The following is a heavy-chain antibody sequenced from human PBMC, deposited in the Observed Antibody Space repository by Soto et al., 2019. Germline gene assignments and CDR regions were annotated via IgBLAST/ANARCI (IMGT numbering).Heavy chain of an antibody. Sequence: QVQLVQSGAEVKKPGASVKVSCKASGYTFTSYYMHWVRQAPGQGLEWMGIINPSGGSTSYAQKFQGTVTMTRDTSTSTVYMELSSLRSEDTAVYYCARDNQEQWLVWTGFVSAGFDYWGQGTLVTVSS. D-gene: IGHD6-19*01. V-gene: IGHV1-46*01. J-gene: IGHJ4*02. CDR2: INPSGGST. CDR1: GYTFTSYY. CDR3: ARDNQEQWLVWTGFVSAGFDY.